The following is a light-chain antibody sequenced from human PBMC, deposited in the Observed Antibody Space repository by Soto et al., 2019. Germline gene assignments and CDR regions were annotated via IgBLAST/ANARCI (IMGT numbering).Light chain of an antibody. Sequence: DIQMTQSPSTLSASVGDTVTVLCRPGQGVRGGLAWYQQKPGEAPKLLIYDASALPRGVPSRFSGSGSGTKFTLTIASLQPDDFATYYCQQYETFSGTFGPGTKVEI. V-gene: IGKV1-5*02. CDR1: QGVRGG. CDR3: QQYETFSGT. J-gene: IGKJ1*01. CDR2: DAS.